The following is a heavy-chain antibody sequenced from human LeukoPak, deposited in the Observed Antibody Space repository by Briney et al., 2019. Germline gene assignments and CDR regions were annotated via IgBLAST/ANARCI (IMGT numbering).Heavy chain of an antibody. CDR3: ARSTYYYDSSGFNYAAFDI. D-gene: IGHD3-22*01. CDR2: ISSSGSTI. V-gene: IGHV3-48*03. Sequence: GGSLTLLCAVSGHTSSRHERNGLRHARGKELEGFPYISSSGSTIYYADSVKGRFTISRDNAKNSLYLQMNSLRAEDTAVYYCARSTYYYDSSGFNYAAFDIWGQGTMVTVSS. J-gene: IGHJ3*02. CDR1: GHTSSRHE.